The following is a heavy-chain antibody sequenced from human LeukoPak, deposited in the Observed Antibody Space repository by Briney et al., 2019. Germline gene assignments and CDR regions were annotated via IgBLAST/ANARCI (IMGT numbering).Heavy chain of an antibody. D-gene: IGHD5-18*01. CDR1: GGCFSGYY. CDR3: ARGAFNIRWIQLWLGAFDI. Sequence: PSETLSLTCAVYGGCFSGYYWSWIRQPPGKGLECIGEINHSGSTNYNPSLRSRVTISVDTSKNQFSLKLSSVTAADTAVYYCARGAFNIRWIQLWLGAFDIWGQGTMVTVSS. CDR2: INHSGST. V-gene: IGHV4-34*01. J-gene: IGHJ3*02.